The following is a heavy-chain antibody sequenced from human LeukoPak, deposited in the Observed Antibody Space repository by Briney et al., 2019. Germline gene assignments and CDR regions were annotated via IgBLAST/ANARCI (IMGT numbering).Heavy chain of an antibody. J-gene: IGHJ3*02. CDR3: ARGLNYGDYEPAFDI. V-gene: IGHV1-18*01. Sequence: ASVKVSCKASGYTFTSYGISWVRQAPGQGLEWMGWISAYNGNTNYAQKLQGRVTMTTDTSTSTAYMELRSLRSDDTAVYYCARGLNYGDYEPAFDIWGQGTMVTASS. CDR1: GYTFTSYG. D-gene: IGHD4-17*01. CDR2: ISAYNGNT.